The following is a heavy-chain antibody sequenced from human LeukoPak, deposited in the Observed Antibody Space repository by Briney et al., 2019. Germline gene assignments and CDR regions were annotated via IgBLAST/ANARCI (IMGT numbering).Heavy chain of an antibody. V-gene: IGHV1-18*01. CDR2: ISAHNGKT. CDR3: ARAQTTLLLDY. D-gene: IGHD4-11*01. CDR1: DYIFTSYG. J-gene: IGHJ4*02. Sequence: GASVKVSCKASDYIFTSYGIIWVRQAPGQGLQWMGWISAHNGKTNYAKKHKGRVTMTTDTSTTTVYMELRSLRSDDTAVYYCARAQTTLLLDYWGQGTLVTVSS.